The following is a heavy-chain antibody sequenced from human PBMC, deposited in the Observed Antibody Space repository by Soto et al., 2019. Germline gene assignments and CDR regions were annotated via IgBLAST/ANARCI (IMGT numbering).Heavy chain of an antibody. CDR2: VYYSGGT. D-gene: IGHD2-21*01. V-gene: IGHV4-59*11. CDR1: GGSLTDHY. CDR3: ARGNDWKSSTFDI. J-gene: IGHJ3*02. Sequence: QVQLQESGPGLVKPSETLSLTCTVAGGSLTDHYWNWFRQPPGKGLHWIGYVYYSGGTNYNPSLKSRVTMSVDTSKNQFSLNLGSVTAADTAVYYGARGNDWKSSTFDIWGQGTMVSVSS.